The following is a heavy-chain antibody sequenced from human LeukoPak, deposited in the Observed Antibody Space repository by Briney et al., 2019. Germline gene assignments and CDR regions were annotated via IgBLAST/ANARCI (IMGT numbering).Heavy chain of an antibody. CDR1: RFTFSDFW. V-gene: IGHV3-7*03. CDR3: VRDVGWYRFDY. D-gene: IGHD6-19*01. Sequence: PGGSLRLSCAASRFTFSDFWMTWIRQPPGQGLEWVAHIKQDGSERKYVDSVKGRFTISRDNAKKSLYLQMNSLRAEDTAIYYCVRDVGWYRFDYWGQGALVTVSS. J-gene: IGHJ4*02. CDR2: IKQDGSER.